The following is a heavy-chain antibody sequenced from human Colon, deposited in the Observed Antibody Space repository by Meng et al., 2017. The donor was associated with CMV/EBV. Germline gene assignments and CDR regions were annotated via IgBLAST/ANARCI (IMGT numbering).Heavy chain of an antibody. D-gene: IGHD3-3*01. V-gene: IGHV3-23*01. CDR3: AKGPAYSGFWGGYDN. J-gene: IGHJ4*02. Sequence: GESLKISCAVSGFSFNDYAMVWVRQAPGKGLEWVSGITGSASYTYYADAAKGRFTVSRDNSNNTLHLQMHSLRAEDTAVYYCAKGPAYSGFWGGYDNWGQGTLVTVSS. CDR1: GFSFNDYA. CDR2: ITGSASYT.